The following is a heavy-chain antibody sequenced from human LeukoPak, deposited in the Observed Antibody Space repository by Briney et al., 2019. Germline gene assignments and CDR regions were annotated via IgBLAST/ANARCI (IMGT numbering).Heavy chain of an antibody. CDR2: ISGSGGST. D-gene: IGHD2-15*01. J-gene: IGHJ6*04. CDR3: AKGTDIVVVDYGMDV. V-gene: IGHV3-23*01. Sequence: GGSLRLSCAASGFTFSSYAMSWVRQAPGKGLEWVSAISGSGGSTYYADSVKGRFTISRDNSKNTLYLQMNSLRAEDTAVYYCAKGTDIVVVDYGMDVWGKGTTVTVFS. CDR1: GFTFSSYA.